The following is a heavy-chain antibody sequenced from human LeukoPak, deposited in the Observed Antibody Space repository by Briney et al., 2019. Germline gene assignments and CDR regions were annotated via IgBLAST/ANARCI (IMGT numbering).Heavy chain of an antibody. CDR2: ISPSADRT. V-gene: IGHV3-23*01. Sequence: GGSLRLSWAASGFTFSSYAMSWVRQAPGKGLEWVSFISPSADRTSNADSVEGRFTISRDNPRNTLYLQMNSLRDEDTAVYYCAIMHGYYDGSGYWVQWGQGTLVTVSS. J-gene: IGHJ4*02. CDR1: GFTFSSYA. CDR3: AIMHGYYDGSGYWVQ. D-gene: IGHD3-22*01.